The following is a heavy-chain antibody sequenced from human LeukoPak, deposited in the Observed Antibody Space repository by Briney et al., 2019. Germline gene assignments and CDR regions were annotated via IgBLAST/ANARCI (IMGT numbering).Heavy chain of an antibody. V-gene: IGHV4-59*08. CDR1: GGSITHYY. J-gene: IGHJ5*02. Sequence: PSETLSLTCTVSGGSITHYYWSWIRQPPGRGLEWIGCIYYTGSTNYNPSLESRVTMSVDTSKNHFSLSLTSVTAADTAVYYCAKHIHIMGVTGPHYFDPWGQGTLVTVSS. CDR2: IYYTGST. D-gene: IGHD1-26*01. CDR3: AKHIHIMGVTGPHYFDP.